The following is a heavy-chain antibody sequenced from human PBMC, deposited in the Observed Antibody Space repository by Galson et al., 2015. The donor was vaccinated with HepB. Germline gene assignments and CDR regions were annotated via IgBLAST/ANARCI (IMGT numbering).Heavy chain of an antibody. Sequence: SLRLSCAASGFTFSSYGMHWVRQAPGKGLEWVAVIWYDGSNKYYADSVKGRFTISRDNSKNTLYLQMNSLRAEDTAVYYCAKEMATIHSVFDYWGQGTLVTVSS. CDR2: IWYDGSNK. CDR3: AKEMATIHSVFDY. J-gene: IGHJ4*02. V-gene: IGHV3-33*06. D-gene: IGHD5-24*01. CDR1: GFTFSSYG.